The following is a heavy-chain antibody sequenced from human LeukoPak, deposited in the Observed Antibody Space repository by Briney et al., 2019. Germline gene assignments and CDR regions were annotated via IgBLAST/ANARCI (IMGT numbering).Heavy chain of an antibody. CDR2: ISGSGGST. Sequence: PGGSLRLSCATSGFTFSSYAMSWVRQAPGKGLEWVSAISGSGGSTCYADSVKGRFTISRDNAKDTLYLQMNSLRAEDTAVCYCARVPLSGPGYYGMDVWGQGTTVTVSS. D-gene: IGHD3-10*01. J-gene: IGHJ6*02. CDR1: GFTFSSYA. CDR3: ARVPLSGPGYYGMDV. V-gene: IGHV3-23*01.